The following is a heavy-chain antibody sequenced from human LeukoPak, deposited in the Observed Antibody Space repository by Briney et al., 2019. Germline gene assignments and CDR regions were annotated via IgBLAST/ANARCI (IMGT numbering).Heavy chain of an antibody. CDR3: AADVTEIVAQIDY. Sequence: PGGSLRLSCAASGFTFSSAWMTWVRRTPGKGPEWVGRIRSDGATDYAAPVKGRFTISRDESKSMLYLQMNSLNTEDTAVYYCAADVTEIVAQIDYWGHGTLVTVSS. CDR1: GFTFSSAW. D-gene: IGHD1-20*01. V-gene: IGHV3-15*05. CDR2: IRSDGAT. J-gene: IGHJ4*01.